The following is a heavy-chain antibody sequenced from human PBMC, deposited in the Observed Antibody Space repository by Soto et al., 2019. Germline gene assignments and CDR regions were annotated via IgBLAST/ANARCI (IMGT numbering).Heavy chain of an antibody. V-gene: IGHV3-7*04. CDR1: GFTFSSYW. D-gene: IGHD5-18*01. Sequence: GSLRLSCAGSGFTFSSYWMSWVRQAPGKGLEWVANIKEDGSEKYYVDSVKGRFTVSRDNAKNSLYLQMNSLRAEDTAVYYCARGRGYGYVYWGQGTLVTVSS. CDR2: IKEDGSEK. CDR3: ARGRGYGYVY. J-gene: IGHJ4*02.